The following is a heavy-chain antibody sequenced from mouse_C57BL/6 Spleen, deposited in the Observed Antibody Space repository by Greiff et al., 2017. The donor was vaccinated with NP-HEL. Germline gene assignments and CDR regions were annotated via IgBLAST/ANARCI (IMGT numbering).Heavy chain of an antibody. Sequence: QVQLQQPGAELVKPGASVKLSCKASGYTFTSYWITWVKRRPGQGLEWIGDIYPGSGSTNYNEKFKSKATLTVDTSSSTAYMQLSSLTSEDSAVYYCASQREPLFDYWGQGTTLTVSS. V-gene: IGHV1-55*01. CDR1: GYTFTSYW. CDR3: ASQREPLFDY. CDR2: IYPGSGST. J-gene: IGHJ2*01.